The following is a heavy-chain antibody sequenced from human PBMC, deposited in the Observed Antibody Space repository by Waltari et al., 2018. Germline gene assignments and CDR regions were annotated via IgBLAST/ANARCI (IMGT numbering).Heavy chain of an antibody. CDR3: ARDRGPSAVTSFDS. D-gene: IGHD4-17*01. V-gene: IGHV1-18*01. CDR1: GYTFTSYG. Sequence: QLMQSGAEVKKPGASVRVSCKASGYTFTSYGINWVRQAPGRGLEWMGWISDYKGNLNYAQSLQGRISRTTDTSTRTAYMELRSLTSDDTAVYYCARDRGPSAVTSFDSWGQGTLVTVSP. CDR2: ISDYKGNL. J-gene: IGHJ4*02.